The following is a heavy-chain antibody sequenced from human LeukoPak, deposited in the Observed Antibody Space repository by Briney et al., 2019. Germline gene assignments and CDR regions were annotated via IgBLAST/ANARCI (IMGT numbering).Heavy chain of an antibody. Sequence: GGSLRLSRAASGFTFSSYLMHWVRQAPGKGLVWVSRIYSDGSSTSYADSVKGRFTISRDNAKNTLYLQMNSLRAEDTAVYYCARVGSYGSPSDYWGQGTLVTVSS. J-gene: IGHJ4*02. CDR3: ARVGSYGSPSDY. D-gene: IGHD3-16*01. V-gene: IGHV3-74*01. CDR1: GFTFSSYL. CDR2: IYSDGSST.